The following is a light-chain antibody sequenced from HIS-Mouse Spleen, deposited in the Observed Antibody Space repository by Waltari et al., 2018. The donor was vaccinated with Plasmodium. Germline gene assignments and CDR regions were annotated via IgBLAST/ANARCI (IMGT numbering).Light chain of an antibody. CDR2: KDS. J-gene: IGLJ3*02. CDR1: VLATKY. Sequence: SYELPQPSSVSVSPGQTARTTCSGDVLATKYARWFQQKPGQAPVLVIYKDSERPSGIPERFSGSSSGTTVTLTISGAQVEDEADYYCYSAADNNLVFGGGTKLTVL. CDR3: YSAADNNLV. V-gene: IGLV3-27*01.